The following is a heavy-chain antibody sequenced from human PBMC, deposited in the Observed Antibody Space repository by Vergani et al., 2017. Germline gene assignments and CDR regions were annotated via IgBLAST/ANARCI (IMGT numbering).Heavy chain of an antibody. CDR2: IRSYMFGDGGTR. CDR1: GGSMSDFY. V-gene: IGHV3-71*03. J-gene: IGHJ4*02. CDR3: ARDRRVRGVNEY. Sequence: VHLQESGPGVVKPSDTLSLTCTVSGGSMSDFYWTWFRQAPGKGLEWVGLIRSYMFGDGGTREYAASVKGRFTISRDDSRGTVYLQMNSLRAEDTAVYYCARDRRVRGVNEYWGQGTLVTVSS. D-gene: IGHD3-10*01.